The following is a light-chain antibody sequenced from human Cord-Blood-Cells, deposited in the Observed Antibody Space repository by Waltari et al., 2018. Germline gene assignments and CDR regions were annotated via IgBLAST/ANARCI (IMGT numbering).Light chain of an antibody. CDR3: SSYKSSSTGV. CDR2: DVS. Sequence: HSALTQPASVSGSPGPSITISCTGTSSDVAGSNYVSWYQPHPGKSPKLMVYDVSNRPSGVTNLVSGSKSGNTASLAISRLQAEDEADYYCSSYKSSSTGVFGGGTRLTV. CDR1: SSDVAGSNY. V-gene: IGLV2-14*01. J-gene: IGLJ2*01.